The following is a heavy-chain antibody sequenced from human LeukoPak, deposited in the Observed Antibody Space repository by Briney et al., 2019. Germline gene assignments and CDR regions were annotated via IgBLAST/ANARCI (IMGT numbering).Heavy chain of an antibody. CDR1: GGSISSSSYY. V-gene: IGHV4-39*01. CDR3: ARLSTVIGY. J-gene: IGHJ4*02. D-gene: IGHD4-17*01. Sequence: PSETLSLTCTVSGGSISSSSYYWGWIRQPPGKGLEWIGSIYYSGSTYYNPSLKSRVTISVDTSENQFSLKLSSVTAADTAVYYCARLSTVIGYWGQGTLVTVSS. CDR2: IYYSGST.